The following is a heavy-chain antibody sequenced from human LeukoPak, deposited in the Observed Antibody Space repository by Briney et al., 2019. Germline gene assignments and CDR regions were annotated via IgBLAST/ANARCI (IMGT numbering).Heavy chain of an antibody. CDR2: INTYNGNT. V-gene: IGHV1-18*01. Sequence: ASVKVSCKASGYTFTSYGISWVRQAPGQGLEWMGWINTYNGNTNYVQKFQGRVTMTRDTSTSTVYMELSSLRSEDTAVYYCALGDCSSTSCYWIDYWGQGTLVTVSS. D-gene: IGHD2-2*01. J-gene: IGHJ4*02. CDR3: ALGDCSSTSCYWIDY. CDR1: GYTFTSYG.